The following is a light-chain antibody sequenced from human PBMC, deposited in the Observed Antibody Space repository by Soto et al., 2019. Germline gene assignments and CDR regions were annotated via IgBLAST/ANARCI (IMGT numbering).Light chain of an antibody. J-gene: IGKJ2*01. CDR1: QSVSSSY. CDR3: QQYGSSPYT. CDR2: GAS. Sequence: EIVLTQSPGTLSLSPGERATLSCRASQSVSSSYLAWYQQKPGQAPRPLIYGASSRATGSPVRFSGSGSGTDFTLTISRLEPEDFAVYYCQQYGSSPYTFGQGTKLEIK. V-gene: IGKV3-20*01.